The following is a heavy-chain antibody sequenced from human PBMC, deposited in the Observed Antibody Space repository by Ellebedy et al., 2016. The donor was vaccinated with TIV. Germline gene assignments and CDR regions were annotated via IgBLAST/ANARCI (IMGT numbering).Heavy chain of an antibody. D-gene: IGHD4-23*01. V-gene: IGHV3-72*01. CDR1: GLSFSDHL. J-gene: IGHJ4*02. Sequence: PGGSLRLSFATSGLSFSDHLMDWVRQAPGKGLEWVCRIGDKANSHFTQYAAYVKGRFTISRDDSKNSLSLQMNSLNTEYTALYYCARIGYSSSDFDFWGQGTLVTVSS. CDR3: ARIGYSSSDFDF. CDR2: IGDKANSHFT.